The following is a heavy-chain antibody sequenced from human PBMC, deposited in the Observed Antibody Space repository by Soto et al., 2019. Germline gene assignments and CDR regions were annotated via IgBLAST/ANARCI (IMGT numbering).Heavy chain of an antibody. CDR1: GFTFSNYW. CDR2: IKEDGSEK. CDR3: SRDVVVGAKALNY. V-gene: IGHV3-7*01. Sequence: PGGSLRLSCAASGFTFSNYWMTWVPQAPGKGLEWVANIKEDGSEKHYVDSVKGRFTISRDNAKNSLYLQMNSLRVEDTAVYFCSRDVVVGAKALNYWGQGALVTVSS. D-gene: IGHD2-15*01. J-gene: IGHJ4*02.